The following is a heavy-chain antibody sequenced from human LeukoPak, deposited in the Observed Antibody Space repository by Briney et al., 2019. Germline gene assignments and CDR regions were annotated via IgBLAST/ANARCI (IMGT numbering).Heavy chain of an antibody. J-gene: IGHJ3*02. CDR3: ARSRPYRSIWYSAFDI. V-gene: IGHV3-21*01. CDR1: GFTFSSYA. CDR2: ISSRSTYV. Sequence: GGSLRLSCAASGFTFSSYAIIWVRQAPGKGLEWVSSISSRSTYVYYADSVKGRFTISRDNAKNSLYLQMNSLRAEDTAVYYCARSRPYRSIWYSAFDIWGQGTMVTVSS. D-gene: IGHD6-13*01.